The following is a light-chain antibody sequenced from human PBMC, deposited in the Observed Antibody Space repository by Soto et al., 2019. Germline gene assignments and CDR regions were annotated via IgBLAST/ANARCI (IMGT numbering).Light chain of an antibody. CDR1: QSVSSSY. CDR2: GAS. CDR3: QQYGSFRT. Sequence: EIVLTQFPCTLSLSSGERATLSCRASQSVSSSYLAWYQQKPGQAHRLLIYGASSRATGIPDRFSGSGSGTDFTLTISRLEPEDFAVYYCQQYGSFRTFGQGTKVDIK. V-gene: IGKV3-20*01. J-gene: IGKJ1*01.